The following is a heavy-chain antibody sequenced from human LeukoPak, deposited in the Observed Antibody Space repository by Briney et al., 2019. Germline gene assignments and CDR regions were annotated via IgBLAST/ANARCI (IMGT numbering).Heavy chain of an antibody. J-gene: IGHJ6*03. V-gene: IGHV3-48*03. D-gene: IGHD3-10*01. CDR2: ISSSGSTI. CDR3: ARDPFGTVRGVIIAQYYYYMDV. CDR1: GFTFSSYE. Sequence: GGSLRLSCAASGFTFSSYEMNWVRRAPGKGLEWVSYISSSGSTIYYADSVKGRFTISRDNAKNSLYLQMNSLRAEDTAVYYCARDPFGTVRGVIIAQYYYYMDVWGKGTTVTISS.